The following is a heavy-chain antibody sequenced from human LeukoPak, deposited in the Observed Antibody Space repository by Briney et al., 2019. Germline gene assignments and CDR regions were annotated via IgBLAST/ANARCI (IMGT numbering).Heavy chain of an antibody. CDR2: VSGSGDNT. CDR3: AKDRYSSGWYDLDY. J-gene: IGHJ4*02. CDR1: GFTFNNYA. D-gene: IGHD6-19*01. V-gene: IGHV3-23*01. Sequence: PGGSLRLSCAASGFTFNNYAMTWVRQAPGKGLEWVSVVSGSGDNTNYADSVKGRFTISRDNSKNTLFLQMNSLRAEDTALYYCAKDRYSSGWYDLDYWGQGTLVSVSS.